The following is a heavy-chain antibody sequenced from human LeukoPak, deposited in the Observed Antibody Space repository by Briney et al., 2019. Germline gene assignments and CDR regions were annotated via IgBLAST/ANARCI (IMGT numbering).Heavy chain of an antibody. CDR3: ASISGGEVFDP. J-gene: IGHJ5*02. Sequence: GGSLRLSCAASGFTFSSYSMNWVRQAPGKGLEWVSSISSSSSYIYYADSVKGRFTISRDNAKNSLYLQMNSLRAEDTAVYYCASISGGEVFDPWGQGTLVTVSS. D-gene: IGHD1-14*01. CDR2: ISSSSSYI. V-gene: IGHV3-21*01. CDR1: GFTFSSYS.